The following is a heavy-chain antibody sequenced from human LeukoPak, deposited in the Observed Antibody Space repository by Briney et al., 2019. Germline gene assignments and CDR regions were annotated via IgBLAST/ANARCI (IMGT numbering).Heavy chain of an antibody. V-gene: IGHV3-74*01. Sequence: GGSLRLSCAASGFTFSSYWMHWVRHAPGKGLVWVSRINSDGSSTSYADSVKGRFTISRDNAKNTLYLQMNSLRAEDTAVYYCARDPYYYGSGSYGAFDIWGQGTMVTVSS. CDR1: GFTFSSYW. CDR2: INSDGSST. D-gene: IGHD3-10*01. J-gene: IGHJ3*02. CDR3: ARDPYYYGSGSYGAFDI.